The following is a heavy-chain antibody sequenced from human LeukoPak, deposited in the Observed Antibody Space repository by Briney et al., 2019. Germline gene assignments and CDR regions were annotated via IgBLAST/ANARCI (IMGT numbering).Heavy chain of an antibody. Sequence: PSETLSLTCTVSGGSTSSYYWSWIRQPPGKGLEWIGYIYYNGSTNYNPSLKSRVTISVDTSKNQFSLKLRSVTAADTAVYYCARGPGSGYYYVDYWGQGTLVTVSS. CDR2: IYYNGST. J-gene: IGHJ4*02. CDR3: ARGPGSGYYYVDY. D-gene: IGHD3-22*01. V-gene: IGHV4-59*01. CDR1: GGSTSSYY.